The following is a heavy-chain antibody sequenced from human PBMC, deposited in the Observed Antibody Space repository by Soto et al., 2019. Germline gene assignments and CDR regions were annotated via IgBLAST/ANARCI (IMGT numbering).Heavy chain of an antibody. D-gene: IGHD3-10*01. CDR1: GFSFGSYA. J-gene: IGHJ4*02. Sequence: GGSLRLSCAASGFSFGSYALSSVRQAPGKGLESVSTISGSDVNTFYADAVKGRFSISRDTSQSTLYLQMHSLRAHDTAMYCCERWSSLDYWGQGTRVTVSS. CDR3: ERWSSLDY. V-gene: IGHV3-23*01. CDR2: ISGSDVNT.